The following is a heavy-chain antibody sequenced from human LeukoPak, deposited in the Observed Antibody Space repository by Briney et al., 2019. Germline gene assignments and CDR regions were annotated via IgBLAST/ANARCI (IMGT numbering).Heavy chain of an antibody. CDR3: PRVWFRDPLRWDWFDP. J-gene: IGHJ5*02. Sequence: ASVKVSCKASGYTFTGYYMHWVRQAPGQGLEWMGWINPNSGGTNYARKFQGRVTMTRDTSISAAYMELSRLRSDDTAVYYCPRVWFRDPLRWDWFDPWGQGTLVTVSS. CDR1: GYTFTGYY. D-gene: IGHD3-10*01. CDR2: INPNSGGT. V-gene: IGHV1-2*02.